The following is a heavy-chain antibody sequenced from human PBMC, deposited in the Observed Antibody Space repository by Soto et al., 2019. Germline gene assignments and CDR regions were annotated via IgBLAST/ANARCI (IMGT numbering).Heavy chain of an antibody. CDR2: IFYSGHL. D-gene: IGHD1-26*01. V-gene: IGHV4-59*03. CDR1: GASFGTYY. J-gene: IGHJ4*02. Sequence: QVQLQESGPGLVKPSETLSLTCAVSGASFGTYYWSWIRQPPGKGLEWIGYIFYSGHLKYNPSLKGRRTISVDPSKHQIAPRLTSVTAEDPAVYYCAREGGGYRFDYWGQGTLVTVSS. CDR3: AREGGGYRFDY.